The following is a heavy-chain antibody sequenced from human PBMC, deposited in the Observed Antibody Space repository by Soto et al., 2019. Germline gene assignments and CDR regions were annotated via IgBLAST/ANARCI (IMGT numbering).Heavy chain of an antibody. CDR3: ARVASDYINSVDH. D-gene: IGHD4-4*01. CDR2: IGGSGGNR. CDR1: GFTFNAYA. Sequence: DVQLLESGGGLVQPGGSLRLSCAASGFTFNAYAMTWVRQAPGKGLEWVSAIGGSGGNRYYAGSVRGRFTISSDNSNDTVDLQMNSLRVEDTAVYYCARVASDYINSVDHWGQGSLVSVSS. J-gene: IGHJ4*02. V-gene: IGHV3-23*01.